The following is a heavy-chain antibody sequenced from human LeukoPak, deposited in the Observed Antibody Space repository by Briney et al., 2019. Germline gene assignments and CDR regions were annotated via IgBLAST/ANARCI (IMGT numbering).Heavy chain of an antibody. J-gene: IGHJ4*02. Sequence: ASVKVSCKASRYTFTGYYMHWVRQAPGQGLEWMGLINPNSGGTNYAQKFQGWVTMTRDTSISTAYMELSRLRSDDTAVYYCARGRDRSDLDAPPFDYWGQGTLVTVSS. CDR3: ARGRDRSDLDAPPFDY. D-gene: IGHD3-22*01. CDR1: RYTFTGYY. V-gene: IGHV1-2*04. CDR2: INPNSGGT.